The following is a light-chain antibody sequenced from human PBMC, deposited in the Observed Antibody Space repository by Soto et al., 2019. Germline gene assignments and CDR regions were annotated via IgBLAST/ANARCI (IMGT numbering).Light chain of an antibody. J-gene: IGLJ1*01. Sequence: QSALTQPASVSGSPGQSITISCTGTSSDVSGYYYVSWYQHHPGKAPKLIIYQVTSRPSGVSNRFSASKSGNTASLTISALQAEDEALYYCCSYSSSSTFYVFGTGTKVTVL. V-gene: IGLV2-14*01. CDR2: QVT. CDR3: CSYSSSSTFYV. CDR1: SSDVSGYYY.